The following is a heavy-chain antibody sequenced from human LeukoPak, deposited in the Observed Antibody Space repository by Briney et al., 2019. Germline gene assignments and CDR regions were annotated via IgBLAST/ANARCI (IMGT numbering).Heavy chain of an antibody. CDR1: GGSVSGYF. CDR3: ARRTMVLDY. Sequence: PSETLSLTCTVSGGSVSGYFWSWVRQPPGKGLEWIGYIYYSGSPTYNPSLEGRVTISVDTSKNQFSLNLRSVTAADTAVYFCARRTMVLDYWGQGTLVTVSS. D-gene: IGHD4/OR15-4a*01. V-gene: IGHV4-59*08. J-gene: IGHJ4*02. CDR2: IYYSGSP.